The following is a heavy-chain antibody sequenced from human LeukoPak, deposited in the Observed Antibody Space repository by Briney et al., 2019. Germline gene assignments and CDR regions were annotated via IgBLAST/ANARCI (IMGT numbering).Heavy chain of an antibody. CDR3: AGRGDTSGYYYFDY. D-gene: IGHD3-22*01. J-gene: IGHJ4*02. CDR2: ISGGGSYT. Sequence: GGSLRLSCAASGFNFSDDYTTWIRQAPGKGLEWVSYISGGGSYTGYADAVKGRFTISRDNAKNSLYLQMSSLRAEDTAVYYCAGRGDTSGYYYFDYWGQGTLVTVSS. CDR1: GFNFSDDY. V-gene: IGHV3-11*03.